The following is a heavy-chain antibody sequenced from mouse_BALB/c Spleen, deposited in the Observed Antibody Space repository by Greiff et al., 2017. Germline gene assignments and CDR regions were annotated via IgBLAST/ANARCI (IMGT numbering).Heavy chain of an antibody. CDR1: GYTFTSYY. CDR2: INPSNGGT. D-gene: IGHD1-1*01. V-gene: IGHV1S81*02. CDR3: TRDGSSYGFAY. J-gene: IGHJ3*01. Sequence: VQLQQSGAELVKPGASVKLSCKASGYTFTSYYMYWVKQRPGQGLEWIGEINPSNGGTNFNEKFKSKATLTVDKSSSTAYMQLSSLTSEDSAVYYCTRDGSSYGFAYWGQGTLVTVSA.